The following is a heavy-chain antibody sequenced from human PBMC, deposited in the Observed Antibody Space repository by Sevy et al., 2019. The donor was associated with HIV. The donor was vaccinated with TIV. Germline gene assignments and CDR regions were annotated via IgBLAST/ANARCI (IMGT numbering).Heavy chain of an antibody. CDR1: TFSVTDNY. CDR2: VYSGGST. CDR3: ARDRYYDASGYYYYYYGLDV. Sequence: GGSLRLSCAASTFSVTDNYMSWVRQAPGKGLEWVSTVYSGGSTFYAHTVKGRFTISRDKSKNTLYLQMNSLRAEETAVYYCARDRYYDASGYYYYYYGLDVWGQGTTVTVSS. V-gene: IGHV3-66*01. D-gene: IGHD3-22*01. J-gene: IGHJ6*02.